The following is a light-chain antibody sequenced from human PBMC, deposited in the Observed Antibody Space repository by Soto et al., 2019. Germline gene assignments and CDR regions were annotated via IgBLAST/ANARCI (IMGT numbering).Light chain of an antibody. CDR3: QQYGSSPWT. V-gene: IGKV3-20*01. Sequence: EIVLTQSPGTLSLSPGERATLSCRASQSVSSSYLAWYQQKPGQAPRLLIYGASSRATGIPDRFSGSGSGTDFTLTIRRLEPEDFAVYYCQQYGSSPWTFGQGTKVEI. J-gene: IGKJ1*01. CDR1: QSVSSSY. CDR2: GAS.